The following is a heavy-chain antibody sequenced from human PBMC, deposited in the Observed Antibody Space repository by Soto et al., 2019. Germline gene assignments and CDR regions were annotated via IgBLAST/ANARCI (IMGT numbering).Heavy chain of an antibody. CDR3: ARINYDYVWGSYSYNSYYYGMDV. D-gene: IGHD3-16*02. J-gene: IGHJ6*02. CDR2: INHSGST. CDR1: VVSFSGYY. Sequence: PSETLSLTCAFYVVSFSGYYWSCIRHPPGKWLEWIGEINHSGSTNYNPSLKSRVTISVDTSKNQFSLKLSSVTAADTAVYYCARINYDYVWGSYSYNSYYYGMDVWGQGTTVTVSS. V-gene: IGHV4-34*01.